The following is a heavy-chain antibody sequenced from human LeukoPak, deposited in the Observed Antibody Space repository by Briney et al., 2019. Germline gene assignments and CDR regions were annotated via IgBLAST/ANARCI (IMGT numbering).Heavy chain of an antibody. CDR1: GGSFSICT. V-gene: IGHV1-69*10. Sequence: SVKVSCKASGGSFSICTISWARQVPGQGLEWMVWITTILGIANSDQKFQGRVTLTADKSTSTAYMELISLRSEDAAVYYCARGPAQATYYDFWSGSTTSNWFDPWFQGTLVTVSS. CDR3: ARGPAQATYYDFWSGSTTSNWFDP. D-gene: IGHD3-3*01. CDR2: ITTILGIA. J-gene: IGHJ5*02.